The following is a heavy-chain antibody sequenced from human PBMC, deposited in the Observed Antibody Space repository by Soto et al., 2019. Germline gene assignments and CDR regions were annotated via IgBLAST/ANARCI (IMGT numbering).Heavy chain of an antibody. Sequence: QVQLVESGGGVVQPGRSLRLSCAASGFTFSSYGMHWVRQAPGKGLEWVAVISYDGSKKYYADSVKGRFTISRDNSKNTLYLQMNSLRAEDTAVYYCAKDLAAAGPAADYWGQGTLVTVSS. CDR1: GFTFSSYG. CDR3: AKDLAAAGPAADY. CDR2: ISYDGSKK. J-gene: IGHJ4*02. V-gene: IGHV3-30*18. D-gene: IGHD6-13*01.